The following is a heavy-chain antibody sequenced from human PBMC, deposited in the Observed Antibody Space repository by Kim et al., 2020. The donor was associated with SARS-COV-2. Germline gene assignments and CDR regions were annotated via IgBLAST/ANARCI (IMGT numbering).Heavy chain of an antibody. CDR2: INHSGST. J-gene: IGHJ4*02. CDR3: ASGYSSGWGY. Sequence: SETLSLTCAVYGGSFSGYYWSWIRQPPGKGLEWIGEINHSGSTNYNPSLKSRVTISVDTSKNQFSLKLSSVTAADTAVYYCASGYSSGWGYWGQGTLVTVSS. CDR1: GGSFSGYY. V-gene: IGHV4-34*01. D-gene: IGHD6-19*01.